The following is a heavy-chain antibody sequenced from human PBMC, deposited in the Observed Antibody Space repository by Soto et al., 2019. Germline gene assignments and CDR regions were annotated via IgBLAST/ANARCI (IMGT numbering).Heavy chain of an antibody. J-gene: IGHJ4*02. Sequence: GGSLRLSCAASGFTFSSYAMHWVRQAPGKGLEWVAVISYDGSNKYYADSVKGRFTISRDNSKNTLYLQMNSLRAEDTAVYYCARDEMATISYWGQGTLVTVSS. CDR3: ARDEMATISY. V-gene: IGHV3-30-3*01. D-gene: IGHD5-12*01. CDR1: GFTFSSYA. CDR2: ISYDGSNK.